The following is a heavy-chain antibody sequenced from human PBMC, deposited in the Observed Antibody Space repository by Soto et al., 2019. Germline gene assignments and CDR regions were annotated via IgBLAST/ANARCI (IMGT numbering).Heavy chain of an antibody. CDR3: ARGVAVAGKRFDP. D-gene: IGHD6-19*01. Sequence: SETLSLTCTVSGDSISSYYWSWIRQPPGEGLEWIGYIYYSWSAYYNPSLKSRVSMSVDTSKNQFSLTLSSVTAADTAVYYCARGVAVAGKRFDPWGQGILVTVSS. CDR2: IYYSWSA. J-gene: IGHJ5*02. V-gene: IGHV4-59*01. CDR1: GDSISSYY.